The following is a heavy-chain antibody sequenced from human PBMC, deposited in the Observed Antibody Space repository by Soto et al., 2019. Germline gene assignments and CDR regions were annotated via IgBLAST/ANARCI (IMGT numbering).Heavy chain of an antibody. CDR2: ISSSSSTI. J-gene: IGHJ4*02. D-gene: IGHD6-13*01. CDR1: GFTFSSYS. CDR3: ARDWGYSSSWPLFDY. Sequence: EVQLVESGGGLVQPGGSLRLSCAASGFTFSSYSMNWVRQAPGKGLEWVSYISSSSSTIYYADSVKGRFTISRDNAKNSLYLQMNRLRDEDTAVYYCARDWGYSSSWPLFDYWGQGTLVTVSS. V-gene: IGHV3-48*02.